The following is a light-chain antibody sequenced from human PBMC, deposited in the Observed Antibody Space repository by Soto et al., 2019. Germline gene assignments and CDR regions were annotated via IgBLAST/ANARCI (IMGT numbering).Light chain of an antibody. Sequence: DIQMTQSPSSLSASVGDRVTITCRASQSISSYLNWYQQKPGKAPKLLIYAASSLQSGVPSRFSSSRSGTDFTLTISSLQPEDFATYYWQQSYRTPPTFGPGTKVHIK. CDR1: QSISSY. CDR2: AAS. J-gene: IGKJ3*01. V-gene: IGKV1-39*01. CDR3: QQSYRTPPT.